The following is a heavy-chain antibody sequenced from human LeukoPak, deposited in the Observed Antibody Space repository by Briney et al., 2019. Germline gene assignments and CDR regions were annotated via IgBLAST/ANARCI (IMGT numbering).Heavy chain of an antibody. CDR2: INHSGST. CDR1: GGSFSGYY. J-gene: IGHJ4*02. CDR3: ARVRGLRRSGIDY. D-gene: IGHD4-17*01. Sequence: PSETLSLTCAVYGGSFSGYYWSWIRQPPGKGLEWIGEINHSGSTNYNPSLKSRVTISVDTSKNQFSLKPSSVTAADTAVYYCARVRGLRRSGIDYWGQGTLVTVSS. V-gene: IGHV4-34*01.